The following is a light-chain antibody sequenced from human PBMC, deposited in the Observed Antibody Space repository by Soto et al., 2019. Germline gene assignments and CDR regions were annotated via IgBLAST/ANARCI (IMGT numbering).Light chain of an antibody. Sequence: DIQMTQSPSTLSASVGDRVTITCRASQSISSWLAWYQQKPGKAPKLLIYDASSLESGVPSRFSGSGSGTEFTLTISSLQPDDFATSYCQQYNSYRGTFGQGTKVEIK. V-gene: IGKV1-5*01. CDR2: DAS. CDR3: QQYNSYRGT. CDR1: QSISSW. J-gene: IGKJ1*01.